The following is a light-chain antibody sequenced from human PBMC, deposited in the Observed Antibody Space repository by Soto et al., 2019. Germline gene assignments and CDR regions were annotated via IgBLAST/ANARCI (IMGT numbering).Light chain of an antibody. Sequence: EIVLTQSPGTLSLSPGEGATLSCRASQSVSSGHLAWYQQKPGQAPRLLIYAASSRSTGVPDRFSGSGSGTDFTLSISRLEPEDFAVYYCQQYAYSPPYTFGQGTKLEIK. J-gene: IGKJ2*01. CDR2: AAS. V-gene: IGKV3-20*01. CDR1: QSVSSGH. CDR3: QQYAYSPPYT.